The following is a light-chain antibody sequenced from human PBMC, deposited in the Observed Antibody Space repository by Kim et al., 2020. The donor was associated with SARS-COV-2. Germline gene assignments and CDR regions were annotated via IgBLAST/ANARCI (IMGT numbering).Light chain of an antibody. Sequence: QSALTQPASVSGSPGQSITISCTGTSRDVGGYNYVSWYQQHPGKAPKLIIFDVSDRPSGVSDRFSASKSGNTASLTISGLQAEDEADYYCSSYTSSITYVFGTGTKVTVL. CDR2: DVS. CDR1: SRDVGGYNY. CDR3: SSYTSSITYV. V-gene: IGLV2-14*03. J-gene: IGLJ1*01.